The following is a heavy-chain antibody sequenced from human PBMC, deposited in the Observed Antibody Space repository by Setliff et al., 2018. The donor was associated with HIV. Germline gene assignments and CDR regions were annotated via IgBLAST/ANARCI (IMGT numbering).Heavy chain of an antibody. J-gene: IGHJ3*01. CDR3: ARLWLRGPPT. CDR1: GGSISSSSYY. CDR2: FYLTEST. V-gene: IGHV4-39*07. Sequence: SETLSLTCTVSGGSISSSSYYWVWIRQPPGKGLDRIGSFYLTESTNYNPTLKSRVTISGDTSRNQFSLKLSSVTAADTAVYYCARLWLRGPPTWGQGTMVTVSS. D-gene: IGHD5-12*01.